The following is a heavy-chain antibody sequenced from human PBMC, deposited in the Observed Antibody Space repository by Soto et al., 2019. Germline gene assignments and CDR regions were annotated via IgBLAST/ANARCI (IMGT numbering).Heavy chain of an antibody. CDR1: GFTFNSYG. Sequence: SLRLSCAASGFTFNSYGMHWVRQAPGKGLQWVAVISYDVYDKYYVDSVKGRFTISRDNSKNTLYLQMDSLRAEDTGVYYCAKDRGQFGNYYGMGVWGQGTTVTVSS. J-gene: IGHJ6*02. CDR3: AKDRGQFGNYYGMGV. CDR2: ISYDVYDK. V-gene: IGHV3-30*18. D-gene: IGHD3-16*01.